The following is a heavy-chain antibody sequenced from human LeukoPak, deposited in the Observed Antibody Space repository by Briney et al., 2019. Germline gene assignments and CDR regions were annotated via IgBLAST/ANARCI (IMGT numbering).Heavy chain of an antibody. CDR3: ARQPGAGWFDP. D-gene: IGHD3-10*01. CDR2: INPGDSDT. J-gene: IGHJ5*02. V-gene: IGHV5-51*01. CDR1: GCSFTSSW. Sequence: GESLKISCQASGCSFTSSWIGWARQMPGKGLEWMAIINPGDSDTRYSPSFQGQVTISADKSISTVYLQWGSLKASDTAMYYCARQPGAGWFDPWGQGTLVTVSS.